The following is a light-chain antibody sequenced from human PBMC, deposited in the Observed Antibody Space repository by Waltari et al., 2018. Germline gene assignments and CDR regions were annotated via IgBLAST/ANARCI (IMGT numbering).Light chain of an antibody. CDR3: HQYYSTPQT. Sequence: DIVLTQSPDSLAVSLGERATINCKSSQSVLYNSDNRNFLAWYQPKPGHPPKLLSCWASTRESGVPDRFSGSGSATDFTLTISSLQAEDVAVYYCHQYYSTPQTFGQGTKLEIK. CDR2: WAS. V-gene: IGKV4-1*01. J-gene: IGKJ2*01. CDR1: QSVLYNSDNRNF.